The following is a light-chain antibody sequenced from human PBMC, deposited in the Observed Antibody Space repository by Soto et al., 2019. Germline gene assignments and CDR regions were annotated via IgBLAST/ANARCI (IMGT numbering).Light chain of an antibody. J-gene: IGKJ5*01. CDR3: QHYNNWPLT. V-gene: IGKV3-15*01. CDR1: QTINNN. Sequence: VLMQSPATLSVSPGETATLSCRASQTINNNFAWYQQPPGPAPRLLLVAAYARATGVPASFSGGGSGTDSTLTISSLQSEDSAFYYRQHYNNWPLTFGQGTRLEIK. CDR2: AAY.